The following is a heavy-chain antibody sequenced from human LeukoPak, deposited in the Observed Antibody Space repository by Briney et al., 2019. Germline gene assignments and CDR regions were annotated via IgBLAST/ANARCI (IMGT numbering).Heavy chain of an antibody. CDR2: ISYDGSNK. V-gene: IGHV3-30-3*01. J-gene: IGHJ4*02. CDR3: ASDDRIVVVPAAIVY. D-gene: IGHD2-2*02. Sequence: GGSLRLSCAASGFTFSSYAMHWVRQAPGKGLEWVAVISYDGSNKYYADSVKGRFTISRDNSKNTLYLQMNSLRAEDTAVYYCASDDRIVVVPAAIVYRGQGTLVTVSS. CDR1: GFTFSSYA.